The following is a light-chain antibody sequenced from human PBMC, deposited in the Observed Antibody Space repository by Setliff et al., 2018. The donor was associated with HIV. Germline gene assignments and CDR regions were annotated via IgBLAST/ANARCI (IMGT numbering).Light chain of an antibody. V-gene: IGLV2-14*02. CDR2: QAT. CDR3: QSYDSSLSRGV. Sequence: QSALTQPASVSGSPGQSITISCTGTSSDIGRYNLVSWYQQYPGKAPKLMIYQATKRPSGVSNRFSGSKSGNTASLTISGLQAEDEADYYCQSYDSSLSRGVFGTGTKVTVL. J-gene: IGLJ1*01. CDR1: SSDIGRYNL.